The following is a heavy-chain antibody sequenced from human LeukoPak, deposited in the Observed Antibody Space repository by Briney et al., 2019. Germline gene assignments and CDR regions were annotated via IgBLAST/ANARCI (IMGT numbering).Heavy chain of an antibody. Sequence: PSGTLSLTCAVSGGSINSRNYWSWVRQPPGKGLEWIGEIYHSGSTTYNPSLLSRVTISIDKSKNQFSLNLSSVTAADTAVYYCARGLYYYDSSGYYPGYWGQGTLVTVSS. CDR3: ARGLYYYDSSGYYPGY. CDR1: GGSINSRNY. J-gene: IGHJ4*02. V-gene: IGHV4-4*02. D-gene: IGHD3-22*01. CDR2: IYHSGST.